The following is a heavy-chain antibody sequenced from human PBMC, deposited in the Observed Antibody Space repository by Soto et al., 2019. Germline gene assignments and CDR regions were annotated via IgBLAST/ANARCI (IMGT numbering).Heavy chain of an antibody. CDR2: IYYTGST. J-gene: IGHJ2*01. Sequence: SETLSLTFTVSGGSISIYVLSWIRQPPGKGLEWIGYIYYTGSTNYNPSLKSRVTISVDTSKNQFSLQLSSVTAADTAVYYCANFNWYFALWGRGSLVTVS. V-gene: IGHV4-59*01. CDR1: GGSISIYV. CDR3: ANFNWYFAL.